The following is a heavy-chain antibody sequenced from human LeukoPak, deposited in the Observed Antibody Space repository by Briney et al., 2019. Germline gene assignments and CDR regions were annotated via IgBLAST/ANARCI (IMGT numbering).Heavy chain of an antibody. CDR2: IYHSGST. CDR1: GYLISSGYS. J-gene: IGHJ1*01. CDR3: ARAGSSGYYYFQH. D-gene: IGHD3-22*01. Sequence: SETLSLTCVVSGYLISSGYSWGWIRQPPGKGLEWIGSIYHSGSTHYNPSLKSRVTISIDTSKNQFSLNLSSVTAADTVVYYCARAGSSGYYYFQHWGQGTLVTVSS. V-gene: IGHV4-38-2*01.